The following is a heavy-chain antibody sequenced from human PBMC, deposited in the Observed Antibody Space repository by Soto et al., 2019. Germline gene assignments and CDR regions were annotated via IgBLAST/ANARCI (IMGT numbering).Heavy chain of an antibody. V-gene: IGHV4-31*03. Sequence: PSETLSLTCTVSGGSISSGGYYWSWIRQHPGKGLEWIGYIYYSGSTYYNPSLKSRVTISVDTSKNQFSLKLSSVTAADTAVYYCARLRDSSGYSDFDYWGQGTLVTVSS. CDR2: IYYSGST. CDR1: GGSISSGGYY. D-gene: IGHD3-22*01. J-gene: IGHJ4*02. CDR3: ARLRDSSGYSDFDY.